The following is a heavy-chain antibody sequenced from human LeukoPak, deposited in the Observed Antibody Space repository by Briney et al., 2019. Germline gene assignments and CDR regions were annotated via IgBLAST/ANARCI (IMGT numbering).Heavy chain of an antibody. CDR1: GFTFSSYS. CDR2: ISSSSSYI. Sequence: PGGSLRLACAASGFTFSSYSMNWVRQAPGKGLEWVSSISSSSSYIYYADSVKGRFTISRDNAKNSLYLQMNSLRAEDTAVYYCASIGSPYGMDVWGQGTTVTVSS. V-gene: IGHV3-21*01. J-gene: IGHJ6*02. CDR3: ASIGSPYGMDV. D-gene: IGHD3-16*01.